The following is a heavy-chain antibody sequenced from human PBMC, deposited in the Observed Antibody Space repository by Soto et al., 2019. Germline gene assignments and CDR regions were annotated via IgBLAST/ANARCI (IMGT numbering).Heavy chain of an antibody. J-gene: IGHJ3*02. CDR1: GFTFDDNA. D-gene: IGHD5-12*01. V-gene: IGHV3-9*01. Sequence: GGSLRLSCAVSGFTFDDNAMHWVRQAPEKGLEWVSGINWKSDIGYADSVKGRFTISRDNAENSLYLQMNSLRAEDTAVYYCAKGVGYSGYVSDDFDIWGRGTMVTVSS. CDR2: INWKSDI. CDR3: AKGVGYSGYVSDDFDI.